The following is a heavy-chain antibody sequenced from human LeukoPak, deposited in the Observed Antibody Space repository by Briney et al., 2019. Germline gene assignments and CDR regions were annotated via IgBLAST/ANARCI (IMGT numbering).Heavy chain of an antibody. CDR3: TMDSGSYFH. CDR1: GFTFSGSA. D-gene: IGHD1-26*01. J-gene: IGHJ4*02. CDR2: IRSKANSYAT. Sequence: GGSLRLSCAASGFTFSGSAMHWVRQASGKGLEWVGRIRSKANSYATAYAASVTGRFTISRNDSKNTAYLQMNSLITEDTAVYYCTMDSGSYFHWGQGTLVTVSS. V-gene: IGHV3-73*01.